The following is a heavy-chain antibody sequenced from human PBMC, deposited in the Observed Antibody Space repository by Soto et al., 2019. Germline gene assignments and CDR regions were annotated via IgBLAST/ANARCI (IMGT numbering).Heavy chain of an antibody. CDR1: GGSISSYY. CDR3: ARVDNWNVVPY. Sequence: SETLSLTCTVSGGSISSYYWSWIRQPPGKGLEWIGYIYYSGSTNYNPSHKSRATISEDTSKNQFSLKLSTVTAADTAVYYCARVDNWNVVPYWGQGTLVTVSS. CDR2: IYYSGST. V-gene: IGHV4-59*01. J-gene: IGHJ4*02. D-gene: IGHD1-1*01.